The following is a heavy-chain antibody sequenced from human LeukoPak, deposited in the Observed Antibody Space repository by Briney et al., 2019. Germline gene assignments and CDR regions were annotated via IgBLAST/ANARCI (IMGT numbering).Heavy chain of an antibody. CDR3: VRGAGGGDF. Sequence: PGGSLRLSCAASGFTFSSYSMKWVRQAPGKGLEWVSYISSSSGTIYYADSVKGRFTISRDNAKNSLYLQMISLRGEDTAVYSCVRGAGGGDFWGLGALVTVSS. V-gene: IGHV3-48*04. D-gene: IGHD6-19*01. J-gene: IGHJ4*02. CDR2: ISSSSGTI. CDR1: GFTFSSYS.